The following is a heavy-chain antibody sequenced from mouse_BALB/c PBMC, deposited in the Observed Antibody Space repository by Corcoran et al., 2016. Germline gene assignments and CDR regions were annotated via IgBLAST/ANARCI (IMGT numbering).Heavy chain of an antibody. V-gene: IGHV1S136*01. CDR1: GYTFTSYV. D-gene: IGHD1-1*01. CDR2: INPYNDGT. CDR3: ARGYGSSHWYFDV. J-gene: IGHJ1*01. Sequence: EVQLQQSGPELVKPGASVKISSKASGYTFTSYVMHWVKQKPGQGLEWIGYINPYNDGTKYNEKFKGKATLTSDKSSSTAYMELSSLTSEDSAVYYCARGYGSSHWYFDVWGAGTTVTVSS.